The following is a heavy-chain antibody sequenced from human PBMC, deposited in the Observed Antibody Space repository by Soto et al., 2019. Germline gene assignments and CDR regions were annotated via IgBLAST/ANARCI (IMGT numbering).Heavy chain of an antibody. D-gene: IGHD4-4*01. J-gene: IGHJ5*02. CDR1: GYTFTSYG. CDR2: INAANGDT. CDR3: VRRHVSVTGIDWFDP. Sequence: QVQLVQSGTEVKKPGASVKVSCKAPGYTFTSYGIHWVRQAPGQRLEWMGWINAANGDTKYSPKFQGRVTITRDTSASTANMELSSLRSEDTAVYYCVRRHVSVTGIDWFDPWGQGTLVTVSS. V-gene: IGHV1-3*01.